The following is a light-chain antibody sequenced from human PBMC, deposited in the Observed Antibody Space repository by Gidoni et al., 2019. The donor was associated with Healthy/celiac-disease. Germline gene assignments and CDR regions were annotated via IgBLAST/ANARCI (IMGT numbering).Light chain of an antibody. CDR2: SNN. CDR1: SSNIGSNT. J-gene: IGLJ3*02. V-gene: IGLV1-44*01. CDR3: AAWDDSLNGWV. Sequence: QSVLTPPPSASGTPGQRVTISCSGSSSNIGSNTVNWYQQLPGTAPKLLIYSNNQRPSGVPDRFSGSKSGTSASLAISGLQSEDEADYYCAAWDDSLNGWVFGGGTKLTV.